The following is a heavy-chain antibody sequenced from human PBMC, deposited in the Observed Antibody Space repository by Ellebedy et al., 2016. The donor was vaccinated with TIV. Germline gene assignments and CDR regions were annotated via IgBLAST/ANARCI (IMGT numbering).Heavy chain of an antibody. J-gene: IGHJ4*02. Sequence: AASVMVSCKASSYTFSSYHMYWLRQPPRQGLVWMVIINHSGGSTEYAPKSQGRLTMTRGTSTSTAYMELRSMRSDDTAVYYCARVAITTPGTDYWGQGTLVTVAS. CDR2: INHSGGST. CDR3: ARVAITTPGTDY. D-gene: IGHD6-13*01. CDR1: SYTFSSYH. V-gene: IGHV1-46*01.